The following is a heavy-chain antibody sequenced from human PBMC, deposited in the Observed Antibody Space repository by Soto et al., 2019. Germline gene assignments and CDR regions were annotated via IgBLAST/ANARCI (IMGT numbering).Heavy chain of an antibody. V-gene: IGHV1-3*01. CDR3: ASESAASTVTSFDY. J-gene: IGHJ4*02. Sequence: XSVKVACKASGCPLIGSVGHWVRQSLGQRLEGMGWINACDGNTKYSQKFQCRVTITRDTSATTAYMELSSLRSEDTALYFCASESAASTVTSFDYWGQGTMVTGTS. D-gene: IGHD4-17*01. CDR1: GCPLIGSV. CDR2: INACDGNT.